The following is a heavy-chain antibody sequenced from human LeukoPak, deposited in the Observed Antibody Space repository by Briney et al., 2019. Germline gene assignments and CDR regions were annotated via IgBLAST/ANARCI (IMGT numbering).Heavy chain of an antibody. J-gene: IGHJ3*02. CDR1: GFTFSSYA. CDR2: IWYDGSNK. V-gene: IGHV3-33*08. CDR3: ARDSPNPYLQPDAFDI. Sequence: PGGSLRLSCAASGFTFSSYAMSWVRQAPGKGLEWVAVIWYDGSNKYYADSVKGRFTISRDNSKNTLYLQMNSLRAGDTAVYYCARDSPNPYLQPDAFDIWGQGTMVTVSS. D-gene: IGHD1-14*01.